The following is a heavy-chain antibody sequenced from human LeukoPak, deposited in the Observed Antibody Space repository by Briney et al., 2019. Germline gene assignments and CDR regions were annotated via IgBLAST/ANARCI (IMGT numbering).Heavy chain of an antibody. D-gene: IGHD3-22*01. CDR2: IYHSGST. CDR1: GYSISSGYY. J-gene: IGHJ4*02. V-gene: IGHV4-38-2*02. Sequence: SETLSLTCTVSGYSISSGYYWGWIRQPPGKGLEWIGSIYHSGSTYYNPSLKSRVTISVDTSKNQFSLKLSSVTAADTAVYYCARGIPEDYYDSSGTYYFDYWGQGTLVTVSS. CDR3: ARGIPEDYYDSSGTYYFDY.